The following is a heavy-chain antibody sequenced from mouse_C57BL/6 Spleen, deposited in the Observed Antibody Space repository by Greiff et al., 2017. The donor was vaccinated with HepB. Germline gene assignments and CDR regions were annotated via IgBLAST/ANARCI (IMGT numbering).Heavy chain of an antibody. D-gene: IGHD1-1*01. J-gene: IGHJ2*01. CDR1: GFTFSNYW. CDR2: IRLKSDNYAT. V-gene: IGHV6-3*01. Sequence: EVKLVESGGGLVQPGGSMKLSCVASGFTFSNYWMNWVRQSPEKGLEWVAQIRLKSDNYATHYAESVKGRFTISRDDSKSSVYLQMNNLRAEDTGIYYCTGGVITTVGDYFDYWGQGTTLTVSS. CDR3: TGGVITTVGDYFDY.